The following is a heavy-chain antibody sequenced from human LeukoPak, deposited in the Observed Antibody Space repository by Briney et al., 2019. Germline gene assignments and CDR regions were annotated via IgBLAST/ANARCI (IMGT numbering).Heavy chain of an antibody. CDR3: ARDTEWEKNPDYFDY. J-gene: IGHJ4*02. Sequence: GASVKVSCTASGYTFTSYGISWVRQAPGQGLEWMGWISAKNGNTNYAQKVQGRVTMTTDTSTSTAYMELRSLRSDDTAVYYCARDTEWEKNPDYFDYWGQGTLVTVSS. V-gene: IGHV1-18*01. CDR2: ISAKNGNT. CDR1: GYTFTSYG. D-gene: IGHD1-26*01.